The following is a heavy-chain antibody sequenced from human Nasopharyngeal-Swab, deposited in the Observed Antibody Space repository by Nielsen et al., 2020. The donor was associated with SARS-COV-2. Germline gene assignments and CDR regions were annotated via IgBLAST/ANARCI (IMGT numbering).Heavy chain of an antibody. CDR3: ANGIAVFDY. Sequence: WIRQPPGKGLEWVSAISGSGGSTYYADSVKGRFTISRDNSKNTLYLQMNSLRAEDMAVYYCANGIAVFDYWGQGTLVTVSS. J-gene: IGHJ4*02. CDR2: ISGSGGST. V-gene: IGHV3-23*01. D-gene: IGHD6-19*01.